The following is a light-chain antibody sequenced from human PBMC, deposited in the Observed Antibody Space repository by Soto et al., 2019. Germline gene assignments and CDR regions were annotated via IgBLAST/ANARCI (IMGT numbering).Light chain of an antibody. Sequence: EIVLTQSPGTLSLSPGERATLSCRASQSVTSNYLAWYQQKAGQPPTLLIYAASRRAIGIPDRFSGSGSGTDFTLTISRLEPEDVAVYYWHRYGYGRDTFGQGTRLEIK. CDR3: HRYGYGRDT. J-gene: IGKJ5*01. V-gene: IGKV3-20*01. CDR1: QSVTSNY. CDR2: AAS.